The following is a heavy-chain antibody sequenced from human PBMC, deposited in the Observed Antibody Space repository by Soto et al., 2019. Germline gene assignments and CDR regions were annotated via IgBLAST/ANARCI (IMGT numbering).Heavy chain of an antibody. CDR2: MSYDGYNK. CDR1: GFIFSTYA. CDR3: ARDGRLLKTYFDY. V-gene: IGHV3-30-3*01. J-gene: IGHJ4*02. D-gene: IGHD3-16*01. Sequence: QVQLVESGGGVVQPGRSLRLSCAASGFIFSTYAIHWVRQTPGKGLEWVAVMSYDGYNKYYTDSVKGRFTISRDNSKNTVYLQMNSLRPEDTAVYYCARDGRLLKTYFDYWGLGTLVTVSS.